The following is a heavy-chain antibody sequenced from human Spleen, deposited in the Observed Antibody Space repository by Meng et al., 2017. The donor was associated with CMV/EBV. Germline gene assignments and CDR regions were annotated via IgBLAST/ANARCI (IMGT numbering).Heavy chain of an antibody. CDR1: GFTFSGFD. CDR2: IHSAGDT. CDR3: TRGDYYYSGMDV. J-gene: IGHJ6*02. V-gene: IGHV3-13*01. Sequence: GESLKISCAASGFTFSGFDMHWVRQAPGKGLEWVSTIHSAGDTYCSDSVKGRFTISRENAKNSLYLQMNSLRPGDTAVYYCTRGDYYYSGMDVWGQGTTVTVSS.